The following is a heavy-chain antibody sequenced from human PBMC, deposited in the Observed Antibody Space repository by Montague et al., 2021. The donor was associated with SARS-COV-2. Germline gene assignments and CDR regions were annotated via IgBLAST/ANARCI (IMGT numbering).Heavy chain of an antibody. J-gene: IGHJ4*02. CDR1: GGSISSYY. CDR2: MYYSGST. V-gene: IGHV4-59*13. CDR3: ARDFDY. Sequence: SETLSLTCTVSGGSISSYYWSWIRQPPGKGLEWIGYMYYSGSTNYNPSLNSRVTMSVDTSKNQFSLKLSSVIAADTAVYYCARDFDYWGQGTLVTVSS.